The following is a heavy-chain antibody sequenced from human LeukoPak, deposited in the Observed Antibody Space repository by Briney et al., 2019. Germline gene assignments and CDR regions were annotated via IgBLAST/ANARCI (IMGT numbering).Heavy chain of an antibody. CDR1: GFTVSSNY. CDR2: NYGGGST. D-gene: IGHD3-22*01. J-gene: IGHJ4*02. Sequence: GGSLRLSCAASGFTVSSNYMSSVRLAPGKGLEWVSVNYGGGSTYYADSVKGRFTISRDNSKNTLYLQMNSLRAEDTAVYYCARENYYDSSGYYWYFDYWGQGTLVTVSS. V-gene: IGHV3-66*01. CDR3: ARENYYDSSGYYWYFDY.